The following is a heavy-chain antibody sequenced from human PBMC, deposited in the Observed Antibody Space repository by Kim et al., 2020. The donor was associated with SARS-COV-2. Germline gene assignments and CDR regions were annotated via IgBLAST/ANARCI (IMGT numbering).Heavy chain of an antibody. CDR1: GFTFSSYA. J-gene: IGHJ4*02. D-gene: IGHD6-19*01. Sequence: GGSLRLSCAASGFTFSSYAMSWVRQAPGKGLEWVSAISGSGGSTYYADSVKGRFTISRDNSKNTLYLQMNSLRAEDTAVYYCAKDTGYSSGWYDWYFDYWGQGTLVTVSS. CDR2: ISGSGGST. V-gene: IGHV3-23*01. CDR3: AKDTGYSSGWYDWYFDY.